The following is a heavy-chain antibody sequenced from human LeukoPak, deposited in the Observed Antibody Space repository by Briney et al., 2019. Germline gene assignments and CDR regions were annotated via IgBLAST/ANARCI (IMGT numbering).Heavy chain of an antibody. CDR3: ARDPGDSSGYSFQH. CDR1: GFTFSSFR. D-gene: IGHD3-22*01. J-gene: IGHJ1*01. V-gene: IGHV3-48*01. CDR2: IGIWSSPI. Sequence: GGSLRLSCVASGFTFSSFRMNWVRQAPGKGLEWVSFIGIWSSPIYYADSVRGRFTISRDNAKNSIYLQMNSLRVEDTAVYYCARDPGDSSGYSFQHWGQGTLVTVSS.